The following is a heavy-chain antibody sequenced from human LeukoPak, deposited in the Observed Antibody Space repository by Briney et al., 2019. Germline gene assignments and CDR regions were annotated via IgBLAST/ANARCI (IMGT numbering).Heavy chain of an antibody. V-gene: IGHV3-48*02. CDR1: GFSFTDYP. Sequence: GGSLRLSCATAGFSFTDYPMNWVRQAPGKGLEWISNIRTTAEGAKYAYYADSVKGRVTISRDDGKNTLYLHMNSLRDDDTAVYYCATDQRYAFDYWGQGILVTVSS. J-gene: IGHJ4*02. CDR2: IRTTAEGAKYA. CDR3: ATDQRYAFDY. D-gene: IGHD3-9*01.